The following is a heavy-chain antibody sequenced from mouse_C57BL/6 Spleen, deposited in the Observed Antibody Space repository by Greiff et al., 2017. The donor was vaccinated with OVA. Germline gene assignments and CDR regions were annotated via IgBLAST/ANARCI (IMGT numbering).Heavy chain of an antibody. Sequence: VQLQQSGPELVKPGASVKISCKASGYAFSSSWMNWVKQRPGKGLEWIGRIYPGDGDTNYNGKFKGKATLTADKSSSTAYMQLSSLTSEDSAVYFCARSHYYGYGRDYWGQGTTLTVSS. CDR1: GYAFSSSW. V-gene: IGHV1-82*01. D-gene: IGHD2-2*01. CDR3: ARSHYYGYGRDY. J-gene: IGHJ2*01. CDR2: IYPGDGDT.